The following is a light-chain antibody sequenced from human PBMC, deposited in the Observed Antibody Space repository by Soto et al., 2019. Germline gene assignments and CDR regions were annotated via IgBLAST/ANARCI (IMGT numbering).Light chain of an antibody. CDR3: TSYTTSKTLV. V-gene: IGLV2-14*01. Sequence: QSALTQPASVSGSPGQSITISCTGTSSDVGGYKCVSWYQQYPGKAPRLMIYDVSSRPSGVSTRFSGSKSGNTASLTISGLQAEDEADYYCTSYTTSKTLVFGGGTKLT. CDR1: SSDVGGYKC. J-gene: IGLJ2*01. CDR2: DVS.